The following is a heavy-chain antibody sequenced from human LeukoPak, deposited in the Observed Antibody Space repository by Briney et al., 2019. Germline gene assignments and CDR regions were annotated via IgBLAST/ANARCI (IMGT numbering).Heavy chain of an antibody. CDR1: GYSISSGYY. J-gene: IGHJ4*02. CDR2: IYRSGST. Sequence: SETLSLTCTVSGYSISSGYYWGWIRQPPGKGLEWIGSIYRSGSTYYNPSLKSRVTISVDTSKNQFSLKLSSVTAADTAVYYCARDGSYGDYEPFDYWGQGTLVTASS. D-gene: IGHD4-17*01. V-gene: IGHV4-38-2*02. CDR3: ARDGSYGDYEPFDY.